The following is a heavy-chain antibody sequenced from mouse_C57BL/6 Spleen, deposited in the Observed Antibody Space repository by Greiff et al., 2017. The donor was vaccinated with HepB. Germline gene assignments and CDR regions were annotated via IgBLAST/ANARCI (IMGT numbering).Heavy chain of an antibody. CDR2: IDPETGGT. CDR1: GYTFTDYE. J-gene: IGHJ3*01. D-gene: IGHD1-1*01. V-gene: IGHV1-15*01. CDR3: ALFPSYYYGSSPFAY. Sequence: QVQLQQSGAELVRPGASVTLSCKASGYTFTDYEMHWVKQTPVHGLEWIGAIDPETGGTAYNQKFKGKAILTVDKSSSTAYMQLSSLTSEDSAVYYCALFPSYYYGSSPFAYWGQGTLVTVSA.